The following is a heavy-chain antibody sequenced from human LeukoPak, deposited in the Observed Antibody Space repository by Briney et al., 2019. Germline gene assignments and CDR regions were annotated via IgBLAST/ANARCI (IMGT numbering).Heavy chain of an antibody. D-gene: IGHD3-22*01. CDR3: AVRPVVVITTPGYFQH. J-gene: IGHJ1*01. Sequence: GRSLRLSCAASGFTFSSYAMHWVRQAPGMGLEWVAVISYDGSNKYYADSVKGRFTISRDNSKNTLYLQMNSLRAEDTAVYYCAVRPVVVITTPGYFQHWGQGTLVTVSS. CDR2: ISYDGSNK. V-gene: IGHV3-30-3*01. CDR1: GFTFSSYA.